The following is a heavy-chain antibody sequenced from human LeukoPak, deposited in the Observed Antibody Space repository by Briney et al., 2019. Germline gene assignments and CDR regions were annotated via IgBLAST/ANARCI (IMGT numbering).Heavy chain of an antibody. CDR3: ARDPSSSPLYYFDY. V-gene: IGHV3-30-3*01. Sequence: PGGSLRLSCAASGFTFSSYAMHWVGQAPGKGLEWVSVISYDGSNKYYADSVKGRFTISRDNSKNTLYLQMNSLRAEDTAVYYCARDPSSSPLYYFDYWGQGTLVTVSS. CDR2: ISYDGSNK. J-gene: IGHJ4*02. CDR1: GFTFSSYA. D-gene: IGHD6-6*01.